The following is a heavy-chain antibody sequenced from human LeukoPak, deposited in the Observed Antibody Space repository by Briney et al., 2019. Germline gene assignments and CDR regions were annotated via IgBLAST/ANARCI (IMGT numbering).Heavy chain of an antibody. CDR1: GFTFSSYE. CDR3: ARPPPYCTNGVCYFPFDY. D-gene: IGHD2-8*01. J-gene: IGHJ4*02. V-gene: IGHV3-48*03. Sequence: SGGSLRLSCAASGFTFSSYEMNWVRQAPGKGLEWVSYISSGSGSIYYADSVKGRFTISRDNAKNSLYLQMNSLRAEDTAVYYCARPPPYCTNGVCYFPFDYWGQGTLVTVSS. CDR2: ISSGSGSI.